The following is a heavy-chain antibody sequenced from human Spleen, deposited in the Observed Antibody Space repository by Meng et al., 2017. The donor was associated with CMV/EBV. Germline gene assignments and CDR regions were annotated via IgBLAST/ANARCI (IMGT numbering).Heavy chain of an antibody. D-gene: IGHD3-10*01. Sequence: GESLKISCAATGFIFRSYDMNWVRQAPGKSLGWVANIKQDGSERYYVDSVKGRFTISRDNAKNSLFLQVYSLRVDDTAVYYCAREYGSGEADYWGQGTLVTVSS. CDR3: AREYGSGEADY. CDR2: IKQDGSER. CDR1: GFIFRSYD. V-gene: IGHV3-7*01. J-gene: IGHJ4*02.